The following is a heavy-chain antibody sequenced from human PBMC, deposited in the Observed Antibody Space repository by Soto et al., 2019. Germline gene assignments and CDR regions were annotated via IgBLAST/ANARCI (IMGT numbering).Heavy chain of an antibody. D-gene: IGHD4-4*01. CDR3: ARHSYYSNPLRFDP. CDR1: SGSISSSSYY. CDR2: IYYSGST. J-gene: IGHJ5*02. Sequence: SETLSLTCTVSSGSISSSSYYWGWIRQSPGKGLEWIGNIYYSGSTYYNPSLKSRVTISVDTSKNQFSLRLSSVTAAETAVYYCARHSYYSNPLRFDPWGQGTLVTVSS. V-gene: IGHV4-39*01.